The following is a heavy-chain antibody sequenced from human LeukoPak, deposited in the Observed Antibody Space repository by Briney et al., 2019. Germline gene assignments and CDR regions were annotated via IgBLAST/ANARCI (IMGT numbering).Heavy chain of an antibody. Sequence: PGGSLRLSCAASGFTFSSYWMSWVRQAPGKGLEWVANIKKDGSEKYYVDSVKGRFTISRDNAKNSLYLQMNSLRAEDTAVYYCARDYYDSSSHMDVWGKGTTVTVSS. CDR2: IKKDGSEK. CDR3: ARDYYDSSSHMDV. CDR1: GFTFSSYW. V-gene: IGHV3-7*01. J-gene: IGHJ6*03. D-gene: IGHD3-22*01.